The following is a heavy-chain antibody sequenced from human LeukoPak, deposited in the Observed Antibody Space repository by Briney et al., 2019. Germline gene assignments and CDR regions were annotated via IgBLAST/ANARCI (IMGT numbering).Heavy chain of an antibody. V-gene: IGHV4-59*01. CDR1: GGSISSYY. J-gene: IGHJ3*02. D-gene: IGHD6-19*01. CDR2: IDYSVTT. Sequence: SETLSLTCTVSGGSISSYYWSWIRQPPGKGLEWIGYIDYSVTTNYNPSLKSRVTMSLDTSRNQFSLKLNSVTAADTAIYYCARGRRSSGRHDAFDIWGQGTVVIVSS. CDR3: ARGRRSSGRHDAFDI.